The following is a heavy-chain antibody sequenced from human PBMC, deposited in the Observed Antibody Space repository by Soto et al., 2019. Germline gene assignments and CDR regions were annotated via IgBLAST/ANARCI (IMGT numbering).Heavy chain of an antibody. J-gene: IGHJ4*02. D-gene: IGHD5-18*01. CDR2: LSAYNGKT. CDR3: SSSLLVGYGREGEGD. CDR1: GYTFTSYG. Sequence: QVRLVQSGAEVKKPGASVKVSCKASGYTFTSYGISWVRQAPGQWLEWMGWLSAYNGKTKYAQKLQGRVTMTTDTSTSTAHMEPTSRRSYDTAVYYCSSSLLVGYGREGEGDWGQGTLVTVSS. V-gene: IGHV1-18*01.